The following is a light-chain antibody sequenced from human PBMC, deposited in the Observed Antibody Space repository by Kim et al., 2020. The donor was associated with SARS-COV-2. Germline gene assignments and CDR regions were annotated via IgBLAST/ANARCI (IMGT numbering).Light chain of an antibody. CDR2: DAS. Sequence: LSPGERPTPSCRASQSVSSYLAWFQQKPGQAPRLLIYDASNRATGIPARFIGSGSGTDFTLTINSLEPEDFAVYYCQQRSNWPHTFGQGTKLEI. V-gene: IGKV3-11*01. J-gene: IGKJ2*01. CDR3: QQRSNWPHT. CDR1: QSVSSY.